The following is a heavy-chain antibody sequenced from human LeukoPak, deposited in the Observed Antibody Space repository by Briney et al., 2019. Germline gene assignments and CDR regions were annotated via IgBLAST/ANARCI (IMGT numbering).Heavy chain of an antibody. CDR3: ARYGSGSYLAFDI. J-gene: IGHJ3*02. CDR2: IYHSGST. CDR1: GGSISSSNW. V-gene: IGHV4-4*02. Sequence: SGTLSLTCAVSGGSISSSNWWSWVRQPPGKGLEWIGEIYHSGSTNYNPSLKSRVTISVDTSKNQFSLKLRSVTAADTAVFYCARYGSGSYLAFDIWGQGTMVTVSS. D-gene: IGHD3-10*01.